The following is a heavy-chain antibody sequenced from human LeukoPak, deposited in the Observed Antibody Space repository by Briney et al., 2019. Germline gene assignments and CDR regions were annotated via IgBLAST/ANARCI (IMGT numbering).Heavy chain of an antibody. D-gene: IGHD1-14*01. Sequence: PSETLSLTSTVASASTSSSSYYCGRIRQPPGKGLEWIGRIYYSGSTYYNPSLKSRVPILADTAKNPSALKLSSVTAGNTAVYSCASGIQTAWTANPRYFDYWGQGTLVTVSS. V-gene: IGHV4-39*01. J-gene: IGHJ4*02. CDR3: ASGIQTAWTANPRYFDY. CDR1: SASTSSSSYY. CDR2: IYYSGST.